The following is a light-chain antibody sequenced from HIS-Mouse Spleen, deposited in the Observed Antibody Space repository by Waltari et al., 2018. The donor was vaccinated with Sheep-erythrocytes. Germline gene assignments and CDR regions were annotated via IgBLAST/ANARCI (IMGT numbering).Light chain of an antibody. CDR2: EVS. V-gene: IGLV2-14*01. Sequence: QSALTQPASVSGSPGQSITIHCTGTSRDVGGYNYVSWYQQHPGKAPKLMLYEVSNRPSGVSNRFSGSKSGNTASLTISGLQAEDEADYYCSSYTSSSTWVFGGGTKLTVL. J-gene: IGLJ3*02. CDR3: SSYTSSSTWV. CDR1: SRDVGGYNY.